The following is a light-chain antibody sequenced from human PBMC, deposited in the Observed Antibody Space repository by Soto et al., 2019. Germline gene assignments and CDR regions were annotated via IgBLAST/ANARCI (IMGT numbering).Light chain of an antibody. CDR1: SSDVGGYNY. Sequence: QSALTQPRSVSGSPGQSVTISCTGTSSDVGGYNYVSWYQQHPGKAPKLMIYDVSKRPSGVPDRFSGSKSVNTASLTISGLQAEDDADYYCCSYAGSYVFGTVTKLTVL. CDR2: DVS. J-gene: IGLJ1*01. CDR3: CSYAGSYV. V-gene: IGLV2-11*01.